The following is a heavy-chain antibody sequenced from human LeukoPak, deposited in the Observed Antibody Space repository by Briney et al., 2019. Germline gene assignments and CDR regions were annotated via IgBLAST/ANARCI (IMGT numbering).Heavy chain of an antibody. CDR3: ARGKGDSYDSSGYYPSWFDP. D-gene: IGHD3-22*01. V-gene: IGHV5-51*01. CDR1: GYSFTSYW. CDR2: IYPGDSDT. J-gene: IGHJ5*02. Sequence: PGESLKISCKGSGYSFTSYWIGWVRQMPGKGLEWMGIIYPGDSDTRYSPSFQGQVTISADKSISTAYLQWSSLKASDTAMYYCARGKGDSYDSSGYYPSWFDPWGQGTLVTVSS.